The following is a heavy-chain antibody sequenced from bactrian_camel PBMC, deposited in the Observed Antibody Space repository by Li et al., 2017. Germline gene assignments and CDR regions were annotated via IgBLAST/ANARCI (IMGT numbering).Heavy chain of an antibody. D-gene: IGHD7*01. CDR2: VSSGDTSI. CDR1: GFTFVNSP. V-gene: IGHV3S31*01. Sequence: VQLVESGGGLVQPGGSLRLSCVASGFTFVNSPMSWVRQAPGKGLEWVSRVSSGDTSIYYADSLKGRFTISRVDAKNRLFLQMNSLKPEDTAMYYCASAPGGAHNYWGQGTQVTVS. CDR3: ASAPGGAHNY. J-gene: IGHJ4*01.